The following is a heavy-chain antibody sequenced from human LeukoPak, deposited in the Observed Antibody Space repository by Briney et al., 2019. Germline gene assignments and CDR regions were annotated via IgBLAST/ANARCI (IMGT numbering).Heavy chain of an antibody. Sequence: GASVKVSCKASGYTFTSYGISWVRRAPGQGLEWMGWISAYNGNTNYAQKLQGRVTMTTDTSTSTAYMELRSLRSDDTAVYYCARDTRGSGYSYGYDYWGQGTLVTVSS. J-gene: IGHJ4*02. V-gene: IGHV1-18*01. CDR1: GYTFTSYG. CDR3: ARDTRGSGYSYGYDY. D-gene: IGHD5-18*01. CDR2: ISAYNGNT.